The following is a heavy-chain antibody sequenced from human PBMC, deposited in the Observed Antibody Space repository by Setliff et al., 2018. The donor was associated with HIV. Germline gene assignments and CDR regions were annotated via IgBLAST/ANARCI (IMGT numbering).Heavy chain of an antibody. V-gene: IGHV1-2*06. CDR3: ARQDIPTGYYLFDD. CDR1: GYKFTGHH. J-gene: IGHJ4*02. Sequence: ASVKVSCKASGYKFTGHHIQWMRQAPGQGLEWMGRINPNMGDTQYAQKFQGRIIMTRDTSINTVYMELSSLTSDDTALYYCARQDIPTGYYLFDDWGQGTQVTVSS. D-gene: IGHD3-9*01. CDR2: INPNMGDT.